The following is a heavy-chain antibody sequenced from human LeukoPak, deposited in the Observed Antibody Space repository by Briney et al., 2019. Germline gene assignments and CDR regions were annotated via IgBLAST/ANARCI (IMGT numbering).Heavy chain of an antibody. J-gene: IGHJ5*02. CDR1: GFTFSTYW. CDR2: LGGVVGGT. V-gene: IGHV3-23*01. CDR3: AKRHCSGGTCHLGLPDWFDP. D-gene: IGHD2-15*01. Sequence: GGSLRLSCSASGFTFSTYWMSWSPRPQGRGLRWFPILGGVVGGTYYADSVKGRFTISRDNSKNTLYLQMNSLRAEDTAVYYCAKRHCSGGTCHLGLPDWFDPWGQGTLVSVSS.